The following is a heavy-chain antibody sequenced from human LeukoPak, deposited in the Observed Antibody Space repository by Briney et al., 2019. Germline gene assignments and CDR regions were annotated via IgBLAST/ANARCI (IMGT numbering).Heavy chain of an antibody. V-gene: IGHV3-48*01. Sequence: GGSLRLSCAASGFTFSSYGMSWVRQAPGKGLEWVSYISSSSSTIYYADSVKGRFTISRDNAKNSLYLQMNSLRAEDTAVYYCARKVWLYYFDYWGQGTLVTVSS. CDR1: GFTFSSYG. D-gene: IGHD5-18*01. J-gene: IGHJ4*02. CDR2: ISSSSSTI. CDR3: ARKVWLYYFDY.